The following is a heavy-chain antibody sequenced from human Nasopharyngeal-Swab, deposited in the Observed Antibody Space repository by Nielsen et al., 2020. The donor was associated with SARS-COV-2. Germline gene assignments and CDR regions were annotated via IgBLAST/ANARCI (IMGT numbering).Heavy chain of an antibody. CDR2: ISAYNGNT. J-gene: IGHJ6*02. V-gene: IGHV1-18*01. D-gene: IGHD3-3*01. CDR3: AGEYEGPSDYYYYGMDV. Sequence: ASVKVSCKASGYTFTSYGISWVRQAPGQGLEWMGWISAYNGNTNYAQKLQGRVTMTTDTSTSTAYMELRSLRSDDTAVYYCAGEYEGPSDYYYYGMDVWGQGTTVTVSS. CDR1: GYTFTSYG.